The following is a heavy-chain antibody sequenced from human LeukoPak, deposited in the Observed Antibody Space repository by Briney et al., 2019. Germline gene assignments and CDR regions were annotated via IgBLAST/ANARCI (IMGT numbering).Heavy chain of an antibody. CDR3: AKHRENYGDSCLDDS. V-gene: IGHV3-23*01. J-gene: IGHJ5*01. CDR1: GFTFNNYA. Sequence: PGGSLRLSCAASGFTFNNYAMSWVRQAPGKGLEWVSTISGDSSYIQYADSVKGRFTISRDNSKNTLYLQMNSLRAEDTAVYYCAKHRENYGDSCLDDSWGQGTLVTVSS. D-gene: IGHD4-17*01. CDR2: ISGDSSYI.